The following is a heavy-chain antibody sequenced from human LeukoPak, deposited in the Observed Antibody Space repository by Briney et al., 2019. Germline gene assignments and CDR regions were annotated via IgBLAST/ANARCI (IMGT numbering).Heavy chain of an antibody. Sequence: GGSLRLSCAASGFTFSSYAMHWVRQAPGKGLEWVAVISYDGSNKYYADSVKGRFTISRDNSMNTLYLQMNSLRAEDTAVYYCARDESSGYSYGTYYYYGMDVWGQGTTVTVSS. CDR2: ISYDGSNK. J-gene: IGHJ6*02. CDR3: ARDESSGYSYGTYYYYGMDV. V-gene: IGHV3-30-3*01. CDR1: GFTFSSYA. D-gene: IGHD5-18*01.